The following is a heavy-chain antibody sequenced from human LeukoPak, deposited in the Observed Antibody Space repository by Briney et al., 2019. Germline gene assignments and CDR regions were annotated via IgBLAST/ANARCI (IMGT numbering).Heavy chain of an antibody. CDR1: GYTFTAHD. J-gene: IGHJ5*02. CDR2: MNPNSGNT. CDR3: ARGQRVVVAVHEP. V-gene: IGHV1-8*02. D-gene: IGHD2-15*01. Sequence: ASVKVSCKASGYTFTAHDINWVRQATGQGLEWMGWMNPNSGNTGYAQKFQGRVTMTRNTSISTAYMELSSLRSEDTAVYYCARGQRVVVAVHEPWGQGTLVTVSS.